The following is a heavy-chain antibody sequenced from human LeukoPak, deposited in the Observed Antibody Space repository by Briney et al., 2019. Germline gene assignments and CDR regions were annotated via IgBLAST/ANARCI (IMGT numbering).Heavy chain of an antibody. V-gene: IGHV4-59*01. J-gene: IGHJ3*02. CDR3: ARVGHYDFWSGYGSYAFDI. Sequence: SETLSLTCTVSGGSISSYYWSWIRQPPGKGLEWIGYIYSSGSTNYNPSLKSRVTISVDTSKNQFSLKLSSVTAADTAVYYCARVGHYDFWSGYGSYAFDIWGQGTMVTVSS. CDR2: IYSSGST. CDR1: GGSISSYY. D-gene: IGHD3-3*01.